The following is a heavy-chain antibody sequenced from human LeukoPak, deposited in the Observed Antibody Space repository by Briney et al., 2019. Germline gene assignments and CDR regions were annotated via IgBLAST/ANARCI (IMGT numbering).Heavy chain of an antibody. CDR2: INPSGGST. CDR1: GYIFTSYF. D-gene: IGHD5-18*01. Sequence: ASVKVSCRASGYIFTSYFMHWVRQAPGQGLEWMGLINPSGGSTKYAQKFQGRVTMTRDMSTSTVYMELSSLRSEDTAVYYCARALPHRRLMDTTMEQHWFDPWGQGTLVTVSS. V-gene: IGHV1-46*01. CDR3: ARALPHRRLMDTTMEQHWFDP. J-gene: IGHJ5*02.